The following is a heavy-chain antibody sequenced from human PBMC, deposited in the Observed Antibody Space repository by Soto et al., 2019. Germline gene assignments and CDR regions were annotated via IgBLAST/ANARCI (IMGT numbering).Heavy chain of an antibody. J-gene: IGHJ4*02. D-gene: IGHD3-10*01. CDR3: AKKVNSGPGSQYFDY. CDR2: IKQDGGQK. V-gene: IGHV3-7*03. CDR1: GLTFRNYW. Sequence: GGSLRLSCAAYGLTFRNYWMSWVRQAPGKGLEWVANIKQDGGQKYYVDSVKGRFTISRDNAKNSLYLQMNSLRAEDTAIYYCAKKVNSGPGSQYFDYWGQGTLVTVSS.